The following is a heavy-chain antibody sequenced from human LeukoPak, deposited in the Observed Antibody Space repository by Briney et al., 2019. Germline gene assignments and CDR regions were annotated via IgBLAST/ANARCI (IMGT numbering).Heavy chain of an antibody. D-gene: IGHD3-3*01. CDR1: GFTFSSYA. CDR2: ISGSGGST. V-gene: IGHV3-23*01. CDR3: ANLAIFGVVILNEPDAFGI. Sequence: GGSLRLSCAASGFTFSSYAMSWVRQAPGKGLEWVSAISGSGGSTYYADSVKGRFTISRDNSKNTLYLQMNSLRAEDTAVYYCANLAIFGVVILNEPDAFGIWGQGTMVTVSS. J-gene: IGHJ3*02.